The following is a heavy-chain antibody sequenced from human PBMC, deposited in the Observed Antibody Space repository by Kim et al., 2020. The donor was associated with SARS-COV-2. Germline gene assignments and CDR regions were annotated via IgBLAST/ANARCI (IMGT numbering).Heavy chain of an antibody. V-gene: IGHV3-23*01. CDR3: AKDRAIAAAGTTPSAPPGMDV. D-gene: IGHD6-13*01. CDR1: GFTFSSYA. J-gene: IGHJ6*02. Sequence: GGSLRLSCAASGFTFSSYAMSWVRQAPGKGLEWVSAISGSGGSTYYADSVKGRFTISRDNSKNTLYLQMNSLRAEDTAVYYCAKDRAIAAAGTTPSAPPGMDVWGQGTTVTVSS. CDR2: ISGSGGST.